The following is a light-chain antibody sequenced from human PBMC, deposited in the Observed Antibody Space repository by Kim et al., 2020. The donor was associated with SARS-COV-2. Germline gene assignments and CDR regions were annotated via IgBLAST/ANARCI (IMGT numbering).Light chain of an antibody. CDR3: SSYTSSSTVV. CDR1: SSDVGSYNR. CDR2: EVS. Sequence: GQSGTFACTGTSSDVGSYNRVSWYQQPPGTAPKLMIYEVSSRPSGVPDRFSGSKSGNTASLTISGLQAEDEADYYCSSYTSSSTVVFGGGTQLTVL. J-gene: IGLJ2*01. V-gene: IGLV2-18*02.